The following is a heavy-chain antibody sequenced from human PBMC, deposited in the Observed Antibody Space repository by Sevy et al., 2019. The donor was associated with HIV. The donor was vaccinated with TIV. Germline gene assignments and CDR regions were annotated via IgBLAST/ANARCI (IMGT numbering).Heavy chain of an antibody. CDR2: IYHSGST. CDR1: GGSISSSNW. D-gene: IGHD2-2*03. V-gene: IGHV4-4*02. Sequence: SETLSLTCAVSGGSISSSNWWNWVRQPPGKGLEWIGEIYHSGSTNRNPSLKSRVTISLDKSKNQFSLKLSSVTDADTAVYYCARGGGGYCSSTSCHVDYWGQGTLVTVSS. CDR3: ARGGGGYCSSTSCHVDY. J-gene: IGHJ4*02.